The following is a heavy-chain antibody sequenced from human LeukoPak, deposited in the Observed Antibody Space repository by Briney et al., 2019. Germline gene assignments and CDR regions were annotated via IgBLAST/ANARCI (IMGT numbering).Heavy chain of an antibody. CDR3: ARENLAVAGRYFDY. V-gene: IGHV3-7*01. J-gene: IGHJ4*02. D-gene: IGHD6-19*01. CDR1: GFTFSSYW. Sequence: GGSLRLSCEASGFTFSSYWMSWVRQAPGKGLEWVANIKQDGSEKYYVDSVKGRFTISRDNAKNSLYLQMNSLRAEGTAVYYCARENLAVAGRYFDYWGQGTLVTVSS. CDR2: IKQDGSEK.